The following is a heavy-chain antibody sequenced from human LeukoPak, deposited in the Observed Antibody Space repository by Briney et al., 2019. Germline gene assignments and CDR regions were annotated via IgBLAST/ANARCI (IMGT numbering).Heavy chain of an antibody. D-gene: IGHD3-22*01. CDR1: GFTFNKYW. J-gene: IGHJ4*02. CDR3: AKSSLHYYDSGGYYYVDY. V-gene: IGHV3-21*01. CDR2: ISSSSSYI. Sequence: SGGSLRLSCAASGFTFNKYWLTWVRQAPGKGLEWVSSISSSSSYIYYADSVKGRFTISRDNAKNSLYLQMDSLRVEDTAVYYCAKSSLHYYDSGGYYYVDYWGRGTLVTVSS.